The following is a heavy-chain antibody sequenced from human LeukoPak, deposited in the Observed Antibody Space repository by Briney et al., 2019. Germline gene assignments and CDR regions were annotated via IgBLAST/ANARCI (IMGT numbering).Heavy chain of an antibody. CDR1: GVSFSGYY. CDR3: AREEGGYYGSGSYYGFGMDV. D-gene: IGHD3-10*01. V-gene: IGHV4-34*01. CDR2: INHSGST. Sequence: PSETLSLTCAVYGVSFSGYYWSWIRQPPGKGLEWIGEINHSGSTNYNPTLKSRVTISADTSKNQSSLKLSSVTAADTAVYYCAREEGGYYGSGSYYGFGMDVWGQGTTVTVSS. J-gene: IGHJ6*02.